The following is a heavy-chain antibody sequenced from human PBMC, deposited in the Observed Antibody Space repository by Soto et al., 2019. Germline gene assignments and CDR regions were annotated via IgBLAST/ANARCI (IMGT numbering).Heavy chain of an antibody. CDR3: ARVRGVAARYFDY. D-gene: IGHD6-13*01. Sequence: SETLSLTSTVSGGSISSYYWSWIRQPPGKGLEWIGYIYYSGSTNYNPSLKSRVTISVDTSKNQFSLKLSSVTAADTAVYYCARVRGVAARYFDYWGQGTLVTVSS. CDR1: GGSISSYY. CDR2: IYYSGST. J-gene: IGHJ4*02. V-gene: IGHV4-59*01.